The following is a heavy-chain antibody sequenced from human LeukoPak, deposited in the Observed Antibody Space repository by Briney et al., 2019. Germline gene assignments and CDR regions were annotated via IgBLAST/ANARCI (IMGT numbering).Heavy chain of an antibody. CDR1: GFTFSSYS. V-gene: IGHV3-21*04. J-gene: IGHJ5*02. CDR2: ISSSSSYI. CDR3: ARSGPGISCCNWFDP. D-gene: IGHD1-14*01. Sequence: GGSLRLSCAASGFTFSSYSMNWVRQAPGKGLEWVSSISSSSSYIYYADSVKGRFTISRDNAKNSLYLQMNSLRAADTAVFYCARSGPGISCCNWFDPWGQGTLVTVSS.